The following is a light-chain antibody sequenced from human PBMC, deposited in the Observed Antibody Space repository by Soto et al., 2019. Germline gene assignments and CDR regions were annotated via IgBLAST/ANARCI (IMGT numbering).Light chain of an antibody. CDR1: QSVSST. J-gene: IGKJ2*01. V-gene: IGKV3-15*01. CDR3: QQYNNWPYT. Sequence: EIVMTQSPATLSVSPGERATLSCRASQSVSSTLAWYQQKPGQAPRLLIYGASTRATGIPARFSRSGSGTDCTLTISSLQSEDFAVYYCQQYNNWPYTFGQGTKLEIK. CDR2: GAS.